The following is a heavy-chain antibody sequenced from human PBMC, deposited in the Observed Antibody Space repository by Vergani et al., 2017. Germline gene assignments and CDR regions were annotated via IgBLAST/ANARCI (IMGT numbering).Heavy chain of an antibody. J-gene: IGHJ6*03. D-gene: IGHD2-15*01. Sequence: QVQLVQSGAEVKKPGSSVKVSCKASGGTFSSYAISWVRQAPGQGLEWMGGIIPIFGTANYAQKFQGRVTITADESTSTAYMGLSSLRSEDTAVYYCARGGTFRVVYYYYYMDVWGKGTTVTVSS. CDR1: GGTFSSYA. V-gene: IGHV1-69*01. CDR3: ARGGTFRVVYYYYYMDV. CDR2: IIPIFGTA.